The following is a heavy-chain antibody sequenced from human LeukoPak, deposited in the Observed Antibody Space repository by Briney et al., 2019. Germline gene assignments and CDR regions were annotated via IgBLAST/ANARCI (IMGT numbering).Heavy chain of an antibody. CDR3: ARSPNETGHDGFDI. D-gene: IGHD2-8*01. V-gene: IGHV3-33*01. CDR2: IWYDGSNR. CDR1: EFTFSSFG. J-gene: IGHJ3*02. Sequence: GGSLRLSCVASEFTFSSFGMHWVRQSPGAGLEWVAIIWYDGSNRYYVDSVKGRFTISRDNSKNTLYLQMNALRVEDTAVYYCARSPNETGHDGFDIWGQGTVVTVSS.